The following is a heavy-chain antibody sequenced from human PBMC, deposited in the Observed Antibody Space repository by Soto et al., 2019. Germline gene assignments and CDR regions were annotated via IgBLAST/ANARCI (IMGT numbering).Heavy chain of an antibody. CDR1: GFTFRDYA. V-gene: IGHV3-23*01. CDR3: AKDLRYYGSGPSGWFDS. J-gene: IGHJ5*01. Sequence: PGGSLRLSCAASGFTFRDYAMSWVRQAPGKGLQWVSGISDSGVTTYYADSVKGRFAISRDNSKNTLYRQIKSLRAEDTAIYYCAKDLRYYGSGPSGWFDSWGQGTQVTVSS. CDR2: ISDSGVTT. D-gene: IGHD3-10*01.